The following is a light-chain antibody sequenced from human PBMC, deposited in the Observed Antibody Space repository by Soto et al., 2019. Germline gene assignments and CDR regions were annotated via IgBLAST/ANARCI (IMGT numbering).Light chain of an antibody. CDR2: GAS. Sequence: EIALTQYPGTLSLSPGERATLSCRASQSVSSSYLAWYQQKPGQAPRLLLDGASSMAPGIPDRFSGSGSGTDFTRTISRLEAEDFAVYYCQHYGSSLALTFGGGTKVEIK. CDR3: QHYGSSLALT. J-gene: IGKJ4*01. CDR1: QSVSSSY. V-gene: IGKV3-20*01.